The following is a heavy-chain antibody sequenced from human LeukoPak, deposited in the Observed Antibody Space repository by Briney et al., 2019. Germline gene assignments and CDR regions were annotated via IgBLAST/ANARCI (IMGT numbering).Heavy chain of an antibody. CDR1: GGSFSGYY. Sequence: SETLSLTCAVYGGSFSGYYWSWIRQPPGKGLEWIGEINHSGSTNYNPSPKSRVTISVDTSKNQFSLKLSSVTAADTAVYYCARNIGGGGPDYWGQGTLVTVSS. D-gene: IGHD2/OR15-2a*01. CDR3: ARNIGGGGPDY. J-gene: IGHJ4*02. V-gene: IGHV4-34*01. CDR2: INHSGST.